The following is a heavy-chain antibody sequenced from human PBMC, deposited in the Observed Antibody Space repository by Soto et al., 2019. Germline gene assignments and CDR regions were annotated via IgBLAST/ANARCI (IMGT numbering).Heavy chain of an antibody. Sequence: QVHLVESGGGVVQPGRSLRLSCAASGFTFSTFALHWVRQAPGEGLEWVALISHDGRIEKYADSVKGRFTISRDNAKTSLYLEMNSLRAEDTALYYCAKSLKIFGLATTRSGPLDSWGQGALVTVSS. J-gene: IGHJ4*02. CDR3: AKSLKIFGLATTRSGPLDS. V-gene: IGHV3-30-3*02. D-gene: IGHD3-3*01. CDR1: GFTFSTFA. CDR2: ISHDGRIE.